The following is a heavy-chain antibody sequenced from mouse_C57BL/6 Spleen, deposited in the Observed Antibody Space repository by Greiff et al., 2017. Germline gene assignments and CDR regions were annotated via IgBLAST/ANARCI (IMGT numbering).Heavy chain of an antibody. D-gene: IGHD1-1*01. J-gene: IGHJ1*03. V-gene: IGHV1-50*01. CDR2: IDPSDSYT. Sequence: VQLQQPGAELVKPGASVKLSCKASGYTFTSYWMQWVKQRPGQGLEWIGEIDPSDSYTNYNQKFKGKATLTVDTSSSTAYMQLSSLTSEDSAVYYCARRLRSYWYFDVWGTGTTVTVSS. CDR3: ARRLRSYWYFDV. CDR1: GYTFTSYW.